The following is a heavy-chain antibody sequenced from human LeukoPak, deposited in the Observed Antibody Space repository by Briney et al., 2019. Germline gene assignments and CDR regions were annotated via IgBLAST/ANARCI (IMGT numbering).Heavy chain of an antibody. CDR2: IYYSGST. D-gene: IGHD4-11*01. J-gene: IGHJ4*02. CDR3: ARHYSNYGPYYFDY. V-gene: IGHV4-59*08. Sequence: PSETLSLTCTVSGSSIRSYYWSWIRQPPGKGLEWIGYIYYSGSTNYNPSLKSRVTISVDTSKNQFSLKLTSVTAADTAVYYCARHYSNYGPYYFDYWGQGTLVTVSS. CDR1: GSSIRSYY.